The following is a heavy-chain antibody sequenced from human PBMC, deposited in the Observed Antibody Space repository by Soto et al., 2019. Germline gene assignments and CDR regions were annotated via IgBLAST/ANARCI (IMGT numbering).Heavy chain of an antibody. D-gene: IGHD3-10*01. V-gene: IGHV1-3*05. CDR1: GYTFSTYA. CDR3: ARGNVRGGCLDY. CDR2: FNGGNGNI. J-gene: IGHJ4*02. Sequence: QVQLVQSGAEERKPGASVKVSCKASGYTFSTYAMHWVRRAPGQSLEWMGWFNGGNGNIKYSQKFEGRATITTDTAASTANMELNMLRSEDTAVYYCARGNVRGGCLDYWGQGTLVSVSS.